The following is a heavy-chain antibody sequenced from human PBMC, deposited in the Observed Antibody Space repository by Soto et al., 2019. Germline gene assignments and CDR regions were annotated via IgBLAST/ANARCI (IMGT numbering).Heavy chain of an antibody. D-gene: IGHD6-19*01. J-gene: IGHJ4*02. V-gene: IGHV3-74*01. CDR3: AYFTSGCPP. CDR1: GITLSNYW. Sequence: EVQLVESGGGLVQPGGSLRLSCAASGITLSNYWVHWVRQAPGKGLVWVSRISSDGSSTSYADSVKGRFTLSTDHAKNPLYLLMNSLSAAATAVSYCAYFTSGCPPWGQGTLVTVSS. CDR2: ISSDGSST.